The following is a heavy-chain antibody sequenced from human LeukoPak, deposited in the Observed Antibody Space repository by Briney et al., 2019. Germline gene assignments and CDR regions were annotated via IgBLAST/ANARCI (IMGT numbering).Heavy chain of an antibody. D-gene: IGHD6-13*01. CDR1: GYTLTELS. V-gene: IGHV1-2*02. CDR2: INPNSGGT. J-gene: IGHJ4*02. CDR3: ARDSGSSWYYFDY. Sequence: ASVKVSCKVSGYTLTELSMHWVRQAPGQGLEWMGWINPNSGGTNYAQKFQGRVTMTRDTSISTAYMELSRLRSDDTAVYYCARDSGSSWYYFDYWGQGTLVTVSS.